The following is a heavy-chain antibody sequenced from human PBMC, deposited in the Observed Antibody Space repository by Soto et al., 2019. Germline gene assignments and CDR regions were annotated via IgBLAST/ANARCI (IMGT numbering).Heavy chain of an antibody. CDR2: IKRDGSEK. D-gene: IGHD2-2*01. CDR3: ATSRTFDL. CDR1: GFTFSSYW. Sequence: EVQMVESGGGLVQPGGSLRLSCVASGFTFSSYWMSWVRQAPGKGLEWVANIKRDGSEKYYVDSVKGRFTISRDNAENSLYLQMNSLRAEDTAVYYCATSRTFDLWGRGTLVTVSS. V-gene: IGHV3-7*05. J-gene: IGHJ2*01.